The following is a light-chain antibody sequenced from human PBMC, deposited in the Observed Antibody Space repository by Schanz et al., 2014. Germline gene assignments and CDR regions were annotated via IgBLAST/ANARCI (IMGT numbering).Light chain of an antibody. CDR1: SSDVGGYKY. CDR2: EGS. V-gene: IGLV2-8*01. Sequence: QSVLTQPPSASGSPGQSVTISCTGASSDVGGYKYVSWYQQHPGKAPKFMIYEGSKRPSGVSNRFSGSGSGNTASLTVSGLQAEDEAVYYCSSYADSNNLVFGGGTKLTVL. J-gene: IGLJ2*01. CDR3: SSYADSNNLV.